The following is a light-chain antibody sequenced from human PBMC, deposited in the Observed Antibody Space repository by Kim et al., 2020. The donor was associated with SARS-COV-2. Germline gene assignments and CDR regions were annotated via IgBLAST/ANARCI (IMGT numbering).Light chain of an antibody. CDR1: QRIASY. J-gene: IGKJ5*01. Sequence: ASVGDRVTLTCRASQRIASYLNWYQQKPGKAPNLLIYAASSLQSGVPSRFSASGSGTDFTLIINGLQPEDFATYYCQQTYTNPITFGQGTRLDIK. CDR2: AAS. CDR3: QQTYTNPIT. V-gene: IGKV1-39*01.